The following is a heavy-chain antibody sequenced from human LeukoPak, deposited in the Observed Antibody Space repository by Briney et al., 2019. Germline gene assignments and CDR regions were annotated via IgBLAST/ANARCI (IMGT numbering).Heavy chain of an antibody. Sequence: SVKVSCKASGGTFSSYAISWVRQAPGQGLEWMGGIIPIFGTANYAQKFQGRVTITRDTSASTAYMELSSLRSEDTAVYYCARLDYGDYVIAFDIWGQGTMVTVSS. V-gene: IGHV1-69*05. D-gene: IGHD4-17*01. J-gene: IGHJ3*02. CDR1: GGTFSSYA. CDR2: IIPIFGTA. CDR3: ARLDYGDYVIAFDI.